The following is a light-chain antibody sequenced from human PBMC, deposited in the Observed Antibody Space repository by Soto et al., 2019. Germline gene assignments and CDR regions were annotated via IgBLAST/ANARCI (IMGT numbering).Light chain of an antibody. Sequence: EIVMTQSPVTLSVSPGERATLACRASQSIRNNLAWYQQKPGQPPRLLIYGASTRASGTPSRFSGSGSGTDFTLTVSDLQSEDFAVYYCQQYNNWPPWTFGQGTQVEIK. J-gene: IGKJ1*01. CDR2: GAS. CDR1: QSIRNN. CDR3: QQYNNWPPWT. V-gene: IGKV3-15*01.